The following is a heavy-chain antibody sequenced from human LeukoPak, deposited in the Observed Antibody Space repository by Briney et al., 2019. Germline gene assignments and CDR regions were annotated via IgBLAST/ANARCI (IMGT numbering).Heavy chain of an antibody. CDR3: AKGVYYYDSSGCLDY. CDR2: ISYDGSNK. Sequence: GGSLRLSCAASGFTFSSYGLHWVRQAPGKGLEWVAVISYDGSNKYYADSVKGRFTISRDNSKNTLYLQMNSLRAEDTAVYYCAKGVYYYDSSGCLDYWGQGTLVTVSS. CDR1: GFTFSSYG. V-gene: IGHV3-30*18. J-gene: IGHJ4*02. D-gene: IGHD3-22*01.